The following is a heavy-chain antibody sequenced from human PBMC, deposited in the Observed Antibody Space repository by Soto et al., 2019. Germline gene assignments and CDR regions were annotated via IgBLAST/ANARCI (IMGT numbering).Heavy chain of an antibody. V-gene: IGHV3-30*18. CDR3: AKDRGPRVRGSEP. Sequence: QVQLVQSGGGVVQPGRSLRLSCEASGFTFSNYGMHWVRQAPGKGLEWVSVISYDEKDKFYVDSVKGRFTISRDSSRDTLPLQMNSLRTEDTGVYYCAKDRGPRVRGSEPWGQGTLGTVSP. CDR2: ISYDEKDK. D-gene: IGHD3-10*01. J-gene: IGHJ5*02. CDR1: GFTFSNYG.